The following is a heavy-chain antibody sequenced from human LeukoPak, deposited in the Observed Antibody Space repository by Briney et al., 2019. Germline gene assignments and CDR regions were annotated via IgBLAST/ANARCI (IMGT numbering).Heavy chain of an antibody. D-gene: IGHD5-12*01. CDR2: IKYDGFTT. V-gene: IGHV3-74*01. Sequence: GGPLRLSCAASGLNFSIYWMHWVRRAPGKGLVCLSRIKYDGFTTSCGDSVKGLLPISRDNPKNTLSLQNKRLSAEDTAAFFGGRGRPRGYSGYVIDYWGQGTPITVSS. J-gene: IGHJ4*02. CDR1: GLNFSIYW. CDR3: GRGRPRGYSGYVIDY.